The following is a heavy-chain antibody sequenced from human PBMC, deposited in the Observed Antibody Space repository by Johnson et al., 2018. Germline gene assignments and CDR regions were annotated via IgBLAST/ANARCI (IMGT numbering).Heavy chain of an antibody. D-gene: IGHD4-17*01. CDR3: TTCTVTTGFYYYYYYMDV. Sequence: VRLVQSGGDLVKAGESLRLSCTASDVSLSNAWVNWVRQAPGKGPEWVGRIKRKSDGGAIDYAAPVRGRFTIFRDDSQNTLFLQMNSLETEDTAVYYRTTCTVTTGFYYYYYYMDVWGKGTAVTVSS. V-gene: IGHV3-15*07. J-gene: IGHJ6*03. CDR1: DVSLSNAW. CDR2: IKRKSDGGAI.